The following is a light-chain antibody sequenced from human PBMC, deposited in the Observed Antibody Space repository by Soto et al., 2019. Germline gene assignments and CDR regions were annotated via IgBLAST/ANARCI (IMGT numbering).Light chain of an antibody. CDR2: DDN. CDR1: SSNIGGNS. Sequence: QSVLTQPPSVSAAPGQKVTISCSGSSSNIGGNSVSWYQQLPGTAPKLLIYDDNKRPSGIPDRFSGSKSGTSATLGITGFQAEDEADYYCNSYASGNTRVFGTGTKVTVL. CDR3: NSYASGNTRV. J-gene: IGLJ1*01. V-gene: IGLV1-51*01.